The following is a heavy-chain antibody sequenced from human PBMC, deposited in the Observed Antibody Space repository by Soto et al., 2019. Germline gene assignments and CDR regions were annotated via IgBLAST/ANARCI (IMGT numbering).Heavy chain of an antibody. CDR2: IGGNGADT. V-gene: IGHV3-23*01. D-gene: IGHD6-19*01. J-gene: IGHJ4*02. CDR3: AIPSGLTVTRPDY. Sequence: PGGTLRLTCTASGVIFSSCAMNRLCQAPGKGLERVSAIGGNGADTYYADSVKGRFTISRDNSKNTLYLQMNSLRADDTAVYFCAIPSGLTVTRPDYWGQGTLVTVSS. CDR1: GVIFSSCA.